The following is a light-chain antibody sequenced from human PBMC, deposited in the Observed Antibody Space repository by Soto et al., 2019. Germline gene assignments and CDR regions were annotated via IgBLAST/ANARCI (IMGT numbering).Light chain of an antibody. Sequence: QSVLTQPASVSGSPGQSITFSCSGTSSDIGAYNFVSWYQQHPGKAPKLMIFEVNNRPSGVSNRFSGSKSGSTASLTISDLQPEDEAEYYCQQYNNWPQTFGQGTK. CDR2: EVN. CDR3: QQYNNWPQT. CDR1: SSDIGAYNF. V-gene: IGLV2-14*01. J-gene: IGLJ3*02.